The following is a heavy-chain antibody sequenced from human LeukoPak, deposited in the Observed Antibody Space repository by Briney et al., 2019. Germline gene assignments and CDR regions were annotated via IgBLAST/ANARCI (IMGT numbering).Heavy chain of an antibody. J-gene: IGHJ4*02. V-gene: IGHV3-30*18. D-gene: IGHD4-17*01. CDR1: GFSFISYG. Sequence: GGSLRLSCAASGFSFISYGMHWVRQAPGKGLEWVGVISDDGRRKDYADSVKGRFTISRDSSKDTLYLQMNSLRAEDTAVYYCAKRPSDYGDYVSYFDYWGQGTLVTVSS. CDR2: ISDDGRRK. CDR3: AKRPSDYGDYVSYFDY.